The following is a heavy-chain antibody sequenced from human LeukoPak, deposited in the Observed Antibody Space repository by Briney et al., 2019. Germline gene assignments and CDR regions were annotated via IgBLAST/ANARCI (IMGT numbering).Heavy chain of an antibody. D-gene: IGHD3-10*01. CDR2: ISASGTDT. J-gene: IGHJ4*02. CDR3: AFAVREPAY. CDR1: GFSFRDYY. V-gene: IGHV3-11*04. Sequence: GGSLRLSCAVSGFSFRDYYMSWIRQAPGKRLEWVSHISASGTDTRYTDSVKGRFTISRDNANNRLFLQMNSLRVDDTAVYYCAFAVREPAYWSQGTLVTVSS.